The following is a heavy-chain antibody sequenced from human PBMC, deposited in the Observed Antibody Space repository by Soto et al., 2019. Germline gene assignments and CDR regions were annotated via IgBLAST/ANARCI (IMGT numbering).Heavy chain of an antibody. J-gene: IGHJ5*02. CDR1: GFTFSSYA. V-gene: IGHV3-23*01. Sequence: GGSLRLSCAASGFTFSSYAMSWVRQAPGKGLEWVSAISGSGGSTYYADSVKGRFTISRDNSKNALYMQMNSLRAEDTAVYYCAKDPNLYCSGTSCHGGFDPWGQGTLVTVSS. D-gene: IGHD2-2*01. CDR2: ISGSGGST. CDR3: AKDPNLYCSGTSCHGGFDP.